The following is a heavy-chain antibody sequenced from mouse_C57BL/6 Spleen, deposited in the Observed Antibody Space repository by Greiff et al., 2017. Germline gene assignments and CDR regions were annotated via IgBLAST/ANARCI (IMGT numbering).Heavy chain of an antibody. Sequence: QVQLQQPGAELVMPGASVKLSCKASGYTFTSYWMHWVKQRPGQGLEWIGEIDPSDSYTNYNQKFKGKSTVTVDKSSSTAYMQLSSLTSEDSAVYYCARSPTRITTSGYAMDYWGQGTSVTVSS. V-gene: IGHV1-69*01. CDR1: GYTFTSYW. CDR2: IDPSDSYT. J-gene: IGHJ4*01. D-gene: IGHD2-4*01. CDR3: ARSPTRITTSGYAMDY.